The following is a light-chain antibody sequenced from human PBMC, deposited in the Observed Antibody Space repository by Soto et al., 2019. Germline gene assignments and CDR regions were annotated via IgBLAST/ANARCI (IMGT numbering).Light chain of an antibody. CDR2: CAS. V-gene: IGKV3-15*01. Sequence: EIVMTQSPATLSVSPGERATLSCRASQSVSSNLAWYQQKPGQAPRLLIYCASTRATGIPARFSGSGSGTEFTLPISSLQSEDFAVFYCQQYNNWPRLTFGGGTKVEIK. CDR3: QQYNNWPRLT. CDR1: QSVSSN. J-gene: IGKJ4*01.